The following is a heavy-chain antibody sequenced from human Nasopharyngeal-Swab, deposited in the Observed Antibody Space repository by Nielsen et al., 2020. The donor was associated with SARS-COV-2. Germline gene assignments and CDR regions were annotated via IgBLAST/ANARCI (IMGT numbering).Heavy chain of an antibody. V-gene: IGHV3-64*01. CDR2: ISSNGGST. Sequence: GESLKISCAASGFTFSSYAMHWVRQAPGKGLEYVSAISSNGGSTYYANSVKGRFTISRDNSKNTLYLQMGSLRAEDMAVYYCARAEVAGTWTALGAYYYYGMDVWGQGTTVTVSS. D-gene: IGHD6-19*01. CDR1: GFTFSSYA. J-gene: IGHJ6*02. CDR3: ARAEVAGTWTALGAYYYYGMDV.